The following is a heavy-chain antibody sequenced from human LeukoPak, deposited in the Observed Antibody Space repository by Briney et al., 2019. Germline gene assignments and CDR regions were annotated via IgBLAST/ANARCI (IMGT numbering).Heavy chain of an antibody. CDR2: IRSKAYGGTT. CDR3: SSSGSRGPNYFEP. Sequence: GGSLRLSCTASGFTLCDFAMSWFRQAPGEGLEWLGFIRSKAYGGTTEYAASVKGRFTNSRDESKRITYLEMNSQKTEGTAVYYYSSSGSRGPNYFEPWGQGTLVTVSS. V-gene: IGHV3-49*03. J-gene: IGHJ5*02. CDR1: GFTLCDFA. D-gene: IGHD4/OR15-4a*01.